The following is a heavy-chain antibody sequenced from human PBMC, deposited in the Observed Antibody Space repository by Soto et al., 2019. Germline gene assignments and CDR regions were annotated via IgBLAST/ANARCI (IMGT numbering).Heavy chain of an antibody. J-gene: IGHJ6*02. CDR1: GFTFSSYG. Sequence: GGSLRLSCAASGFTFSSYGMHWVRQAPGKGREWVAVIWYDGSNKYYADSVKGRFTISRDNSKNTLYLQMNSLRAEDTAVYYCARDQGPIDYDILTGYYAYYYYGMDVWGQGTTVTVSS. CDR3: ARDQGPIDYDILTGYYAYYYYGMDV. V-gene: IGHV3-33*01. CDR2: IWYDGSNK. D-gene: IGHD3-9*01.